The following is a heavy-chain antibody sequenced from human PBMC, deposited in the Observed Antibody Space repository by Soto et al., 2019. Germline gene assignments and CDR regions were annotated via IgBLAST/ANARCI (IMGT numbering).Heavy chain of an antibody. CDR3: ARVWGGAFDI. Sequence: QVQLQESGPGLVKPSETLSLTCTVSGGSISSYYWSWIRQPPGKGLEWIGYIYYSGSTNYNPSLKSRVTISVATSKNEFSLTLSSVTAADTAVYYCARVWGGAFDIWGQGTMVTVSS. D-gene: IGHD3-10*01. J-gene: IGHJ3*02. V-gene: IGHV4-59*01. CDR1: GGSISSYY. CDR2: IYYSGST.